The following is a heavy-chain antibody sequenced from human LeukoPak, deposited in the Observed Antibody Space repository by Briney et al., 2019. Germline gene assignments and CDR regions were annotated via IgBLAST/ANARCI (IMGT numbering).Heavy chain of an antibody. D-gene: IGHD6-13*01. CDR3: ARDVLGYSSSWYNWFDP. V-gene: IGHV3-33*01. Sequence: GGSLRLSCAASGFTFSSYGMHWVRQAPGKGLEWVAVIWYDGSNKYYADSVKGRFTISRDNSKNMLYLQMNSLRAEDTAVYYCARDVLGYSSSWYNWFDPWGQGTLVTVSS. CDR2: IWYDGSNK. CDR1: GFTFSSYG. J-gene: IGHJ5*02.